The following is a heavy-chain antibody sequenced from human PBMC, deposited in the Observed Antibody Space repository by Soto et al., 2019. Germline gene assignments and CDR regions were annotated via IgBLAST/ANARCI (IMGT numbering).Heavy chain of an antibody. Sequence: EVQLLESGGGLVKPGGSLRLSCAGSGFPFSGYSMTWVRQPPGQGLEWVSFISSGSNYVYYADSVKGRFTISRDNAKRSLYLQLNSLRAEDTALYFCTRASFLEFGESGIHLDSWGQGTVVTVSS. CDR3: TRASFLEFGESGIHLDS. J-gene: IGHJ4*02. V-gene: IGHV3-21*01. CDR2: ISSGSNYV. CDR1: GFPFSGYS. D-gene: IGHD3-10*01.